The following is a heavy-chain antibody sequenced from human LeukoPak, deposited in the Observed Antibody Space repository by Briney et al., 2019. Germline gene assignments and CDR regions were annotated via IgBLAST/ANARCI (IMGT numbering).Heavy chain of an antibody. J-gene: IGHJ3*02. CDR1: GFTFSSYS. V-gene: IGHV3-21*01. Sequence: KTGGSLRLSCAASGFTFSSYSMNWVRQAPGKGLEWVSSISSSSSYIYYADSVKGRFTISRDNAKNSLYLQMNSLRAEDTAVYYCAREDSTLDAFDIWGQGTMVTVSS. CDR2: ISSSSSYI. CDR3: AREDSTLDAFDI. D-gene: IGHD6-13*01.